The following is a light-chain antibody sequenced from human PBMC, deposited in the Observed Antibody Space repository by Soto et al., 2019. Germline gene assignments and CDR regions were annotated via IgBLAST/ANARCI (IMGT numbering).Light chain of an antibody. CDR3: QQYSSAPLT. CDR2: DAS. Sequence: EIVLTHSPGTLSLSPGDRATLSCRASLTVSNNYLAWYQRKAGQAPRLVIYDASTRATGIPDRFSASGSGTDFTLTISRLEPEDFAVYYCQQYSSAPLTFGQGTKVDIK. CDR1: LTVSNNY. V-gene: IGKV3-20*01. J-gene: IGKJ1*01.